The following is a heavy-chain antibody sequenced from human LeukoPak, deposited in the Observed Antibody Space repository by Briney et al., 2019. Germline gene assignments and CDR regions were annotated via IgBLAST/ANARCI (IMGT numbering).Heavy chain of an antibody. J-gene: IGHJ4*02. CDR1: GYTFTGYY. CDR3: ARDSPDGSGTYYNDSPDY. D-gene: IGHD3-10*01. CDR2: INPNSGGT. V-gene: IGHV1-2*02. Sequence: ASVKVSCKASGYTFTGYYMHWVRQAPGQGLEWMGWINPNSGGTNYAQKFQGRVTMTRDTSISTAYMELRSLRSDDTAIYYCARDSPDGSGTYYNDSPDYWGQGTLVTVSS.